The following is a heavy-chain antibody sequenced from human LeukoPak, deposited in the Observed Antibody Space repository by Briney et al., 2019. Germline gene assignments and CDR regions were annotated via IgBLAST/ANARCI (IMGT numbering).Heavy chain of an antibody. Sequence: SETLSLTCTVSGRSIGNYYWNWIRQPAGKRLEWIGRISTSGTTNYHPSLKSRFTLSLDTSKNQFSLNLRSVTAADTAIYFCARRHPYYFGSGTYSREDWGQGTLVTVSS. J-gene: IGHJ4*02. CDR2: ISTSGTT. V-gene: IGHV4-4*07. CDR3: ARRHPYYFGSGTYSRED. CDR1: GRSIGNYY. D-gene: IGHD3-10*01.